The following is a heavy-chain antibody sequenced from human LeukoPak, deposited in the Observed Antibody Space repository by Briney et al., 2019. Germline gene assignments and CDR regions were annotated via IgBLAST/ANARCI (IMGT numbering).Heavy chain of an antibody. V-gene: IGHV3-9*03. J-gene: IGHJ4*02. CDR1: GFTFDDYA. CDR2: ISWNSGSI. CDR3: AKGDSSGYTDY. D-gene: IGHD6-19*01. Sequence: PGGSLRLSCAASGFTFDDYAMHWVRQAPGKGLEWVSGISWNSGSIGYADSVKGRFTISRDNAKNSLYLQMNSLRAEDMALYYCAKGDSSGYTDYWGQGTLVTVSS.